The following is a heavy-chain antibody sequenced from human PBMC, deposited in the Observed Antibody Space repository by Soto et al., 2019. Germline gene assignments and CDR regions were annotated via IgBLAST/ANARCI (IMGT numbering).Heavy chain of an antibody. D-gene: IGHD6-6*01. CDR1: SGSFSGYY. CDR2: ISQSGNT. V-gene: IGHV4-34*01. J-gene: IGHJ4*02. CDR3: ARAPKVSGSSQTRPDF. Sequence: QVQLHQWGAGLMKASESLSLACSIYSGSFSGYYWSWIRQPPGKGLEWIGEISQSGNTNYSPSLKSRVSISIDTSMKQFSLNLASVSAADTAVYYCARAPKVSGSSQTRPDFWGQGTLVTFYS.